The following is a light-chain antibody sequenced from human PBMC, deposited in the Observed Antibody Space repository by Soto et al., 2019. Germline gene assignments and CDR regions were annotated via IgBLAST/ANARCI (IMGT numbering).Light chain of an antibody. J-gene: IGKJ2*01. V-gene: IGKV1-5*01. CDR3: QQYKVYPYT. Sequence: DIQMTQSPSTLSASIGDRVTLTCRASQSLTGRLAWYQQKPGRPPKFLIYDVSILESGVPSRFSGSESGTDFTLTISSLRPDDFATFYCQQYKVYPYTFGQGTRLDI. CDR1: QSLTGR. CDR2: DVS.